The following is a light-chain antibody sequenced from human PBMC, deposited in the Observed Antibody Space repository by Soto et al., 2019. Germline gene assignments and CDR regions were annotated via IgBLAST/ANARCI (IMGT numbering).Light chain of an antibody. CDR3: QPYYSTPQ. CDR2: WAS. J-gene: IGKJ1*01. CDR1: QSCLYSSNNKNY. V-gene: IGKV4-1*01. Sequence: DILMTQTPDSLAVSLGERATINCKSSQSCLYSSNNKNYLAWYQQKPGQPPKLLIYWASTRESGVPDRFSGSGSGTDFTLTISSLQAEDVAVYYCQPYYSTPQFGQRTKVDIK.